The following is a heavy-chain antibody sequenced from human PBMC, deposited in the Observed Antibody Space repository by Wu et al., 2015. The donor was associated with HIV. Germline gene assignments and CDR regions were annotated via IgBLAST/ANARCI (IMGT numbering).Heavy chain of an antibody. CDR3: ARGWVVVVPAAYYYYYYMDV. J-gene: IGHJ6*03. V-gene: IGHV1-69*12. D-gene: IGHD2-2*01. CDR2: IIPVFGTA. Sequence: QVQLVQSGAEVKKPGSSVKVSCKASGGTFNNYAITWVRQAPGQGLEWMGGIIPVFGTANYPQKFQGRVTMTADESTGTAYMELNSLRSEDTAVYYCARGWVVVVPAAYYYYYYMDVVGTKGTTVTVSS. CDR1: GGTFNNYA.